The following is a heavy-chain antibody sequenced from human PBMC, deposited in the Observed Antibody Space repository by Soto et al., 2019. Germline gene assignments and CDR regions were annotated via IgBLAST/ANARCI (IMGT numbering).Heavy chain of an antibody. CDR2: ISSNGGSA. CDR1: VFTFGNYS. J-gene: IGHJ6*02. D-gene: IGHD2-15*01. CDR3: ARGYCSAVGCYVQYSYGLDV. V-gene: IGHV3-23*01. Sequence: VGSLRLCCAAAVFTFGNYSINLVLQAPVKWLELVSSISSNGGSAYYADSVKGRFTISRDNSKNTLYLQMNSLRADDTAVYYCARGYCSAVGCYVQYSYGLDVWDPGTTVTVSS.